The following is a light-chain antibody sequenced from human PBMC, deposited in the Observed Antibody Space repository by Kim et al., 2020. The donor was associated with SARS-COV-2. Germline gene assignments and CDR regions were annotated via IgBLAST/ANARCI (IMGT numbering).Light chain of an antibody. V-gene: IGLV7-46*01. CDR2: DAI. CDR3: FLYFGGGWV. Sequence: QAVVTQEPSLTVSPGGTVTLTCDSSTGAVTYTHFPYWFQQKPGQAPRTLIYDAINKLSWTPARFSGSLLGGKAALTLAGAQPEDEADYYCFLYFGGGWVFGGGTQLTVL. J-gene: IGLJ3*02. CDR1: TGAVTYTHF.